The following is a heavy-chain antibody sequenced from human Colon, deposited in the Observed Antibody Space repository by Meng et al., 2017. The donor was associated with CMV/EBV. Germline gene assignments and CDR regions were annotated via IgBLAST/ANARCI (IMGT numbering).Heavy chain of an antibody. V-gene: IGHV3-72*01. CDR1: GFNSVDFY. J-gene: IGHJ6*02. CDR2: IRNKIRGYTT. Sequence: GGSLRLSVAAPGFNSVDFYIDWARQAPGRGLEWIGRIRNKIRGYTTSYDASMRGRFNLSRDAPRNSVTLVMTSLKTEDTAIYYCARGLRFSDMDVWGQGTAVTVSS. CDR3: ARGLRFSDMDV. D-gene: IGHD3-3*01.